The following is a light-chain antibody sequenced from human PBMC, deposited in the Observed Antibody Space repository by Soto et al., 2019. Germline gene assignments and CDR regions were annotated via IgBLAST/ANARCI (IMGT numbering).Light chain of an antibody. J-gene: IGKJ1*01. CDR3: HQYYTWPRT. Sequence: IVMTQSPATLSVSPGESVTFSCRASQGINRNLAWYQQKPGQAPRLVIHGASTRATDFPARFSGSGSGTEFTLTISSLQSEDIAVYYCHQYYTWPRTFGQGTKVDI. CDR1: QGINRN. V-gene: IGKV3-15*01. CDR2: GAS.